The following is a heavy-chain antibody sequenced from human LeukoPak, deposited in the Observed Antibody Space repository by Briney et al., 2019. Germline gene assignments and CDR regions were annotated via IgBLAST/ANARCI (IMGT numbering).Heavy chain of an antibody. Sequence: SETLSLTCTVSGGSISSYYWSWIRQPAGKGLDWIGRMYTSGSTNYNPSLKSRVTMSVDTSKNQLSLRLSSVTAEDTAVYYCARDRATVNFGYYYMDVWGKGTTVTVSS. CDR3: ARDRATVNFGYYYMDV. V-gene: IGHV4-4*07. J-gene: IGHJ6*03. D-gene: IGHD4-17*01. CDR2: MYTSGST. CDR1: GGSISSYY.